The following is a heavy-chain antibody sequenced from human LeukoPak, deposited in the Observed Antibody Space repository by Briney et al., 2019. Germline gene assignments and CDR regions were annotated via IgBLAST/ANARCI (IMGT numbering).Heavy chain of an antibody. D-gene: IGHD2-15*01. CDR1: GYIFTDYA. CDR3: ARGRGTSGSNRDFYYYYYMDV. Sequence: ASVTVSCKASGYIFTDYAIHWLRQAPGQRPEWMGWMNVGNGNTKYSQKFQGRITLIMDTSAATAYMELSSLRHDDLAVYYCARGRGTSGSNRDFYYYYYMDVWGKGTTVTVSS. CDR2: MNVGNGNT. V-gene: IGHV1-3*01. J-gene: IGHJ6*03.